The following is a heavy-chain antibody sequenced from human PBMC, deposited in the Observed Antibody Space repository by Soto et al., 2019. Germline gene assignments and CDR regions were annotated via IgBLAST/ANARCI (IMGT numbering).Heavy chain of an antibody. V-gene: IGHV1-3*01. CDR1: GYTFNGYA. CDR3: ARDTAPTCANGVCYRSSGCDCRGN. J-gene: IGHJ4*03. Sequence: ASVKVSCKASGYTFNGYAMHWVRQAPGQRLEWMGWINAGNGNTKYSQKFQGRVTITRDTSASTAYMELSSLRSEDTAVYYCARDTAPTCANGVCYRSSGCDCRGNWGQESLVTVAS. CDR2: INAGNGNT. D-gene: IGHD2-8*01.